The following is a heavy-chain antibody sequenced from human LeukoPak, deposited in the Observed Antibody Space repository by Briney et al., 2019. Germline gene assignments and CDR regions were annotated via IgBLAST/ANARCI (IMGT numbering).Heavy chain of an antibody. J-gene: IGHJ5*02. CDR3: ARDRNGGSGWPNWFDP. V-gene: IGHV1-2*04. CDR1: GYTFTGYY. Sequence: ASVKVSCKASGYTFTGYYMHWVRQAPGPGLEWMGWINPNSGGTNYAQKFQGWVTMTRDTSISTAYMELSRLRSDDTAVYYCARDRNGGSGWPNWFDPWGQGTLVTVSS. D-gene: IGHD6-19*01. CDR2: INPNSGGT.